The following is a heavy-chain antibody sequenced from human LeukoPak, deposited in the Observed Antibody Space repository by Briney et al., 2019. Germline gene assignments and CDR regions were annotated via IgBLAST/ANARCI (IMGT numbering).Heavy chain of an antibody. Sequence: GGSLRLSCAASGLTVRNNYMSWVRQAPGKGLEWVSSISSSSSYIYYADSVKGRFTVSRDNAKNSLYLQMNSLRAEDTAVYYCARVWSGSYSHFDYWGQGTLVTVSS. V-gene: IGHV3-21*01. D-gene: IGHD1-26*01. CDR3: ARVWSGSYSHFDY. J-gene: IGHJ4*02. CDR2: ISSSSSYI. CDR1: GLTVRNNY.